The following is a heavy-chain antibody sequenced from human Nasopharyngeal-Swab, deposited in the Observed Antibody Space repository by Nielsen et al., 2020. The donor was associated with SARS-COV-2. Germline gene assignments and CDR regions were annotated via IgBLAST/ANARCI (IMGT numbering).Heavy chain of an antibody. CDR2: IYPGDSDT. CDR1: GSSFSTYW. J-gene: IGHJ6*03. Sequence: GGSLRLSCRGSGSSFSTYWIAWVRQMPGKGLEWMGVIYPGDSDTRYSPSFQGRVTISAAQAINTAYLQWDSLQASDTAIYYCARLRFNWLLGYYYYYMDVWGTGTTVTVSS. CDR3: ARLRFNWLLGYYYYYMDV. D-gene: IGHD3-9*01. V-gene: IGHV5-51*01.